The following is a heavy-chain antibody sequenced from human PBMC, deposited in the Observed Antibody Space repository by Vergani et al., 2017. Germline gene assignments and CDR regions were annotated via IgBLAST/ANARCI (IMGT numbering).Heavy chain of an antibody. Sequence: QVQLVQSGAEVKKPGASVKVSCKASGYTFTSYYMHWVRQAPGQGLEWMGIINPSGGSTSYAQKFQGRVTMTRDTSTRAVYMELSSLGSEDTAVYYCARDSLYCSSTSCYVGRDWFDPWGQGTLVTVSS. D-gene: IGHD2-2*01. CDR1: GYTFTSYY. CDR2: INPSGGST. V-gene: IGHV1-46*01. J-gene: IGHJ5*02. CDR3: ARDSLYCSSTSCYVGRDWFDP.